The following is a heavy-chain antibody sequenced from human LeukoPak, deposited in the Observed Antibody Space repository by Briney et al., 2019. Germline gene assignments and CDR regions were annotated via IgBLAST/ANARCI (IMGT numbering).Heavy chain of an antibody. CDR1: GFTVSINY. V-gene: IGHV3-66*01. D-gene: IGHD3-16*02. CDR3: ARESSFYFDY. J-gene: IGHJ4*02. CDR2: MYSGGST. Sequence: GGSLRLSCAASGFTVSINYMTWVRQAPGKGLEWASTMYSGGSTYYADSVKGRFTISRDNSKNTLYLQMNNLRAEDTGVYYCARESSFYFDYWGQGTLVTVSS.